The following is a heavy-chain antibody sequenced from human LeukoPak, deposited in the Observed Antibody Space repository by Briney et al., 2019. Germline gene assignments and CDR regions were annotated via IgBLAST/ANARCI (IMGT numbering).Heavy chain of an antibody. V-gene: IGHV4-59*08. J-gene: IGHJ4*02. CDR2: IYYSGGT. D-gene: IGHD3-22*01. Sequence: SETLSLTCTVSGGSISGYFWSWIRQPPGKGLEWIGYIYYSGGTDYNPSLKSRVTISVDTSKNQFSLQLSSVTAADTAVYYCARHERNGGYYDYWGQGTLVTVPS. CDR1: GGSISGYF. CDR3: ARHERNGGYYDY.